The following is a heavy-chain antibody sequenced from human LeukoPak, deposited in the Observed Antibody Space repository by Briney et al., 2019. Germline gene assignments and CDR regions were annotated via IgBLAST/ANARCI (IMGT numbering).Heavy chain of an antibody. D-gene: IGHD2-8*01. CDR2: IYYSGST. J-gene: IGHJ6*03. V-gene: IGHV4-39*01. CDR3: ARQLYCTNGVCYSDYYYYYMDV. CDR1: GGSISSSSYY. Sequence: TASETLSLTCTVSGGSISSSSYYWGWLRPPPGKGLEWIGSIYYSGSTYYNPSLKSRVTISVDTSKNQFSLKLSSVTAADTAVYYCARQLYCTNGVCYSDYYYYYMDVWGKGTTVTVSS.